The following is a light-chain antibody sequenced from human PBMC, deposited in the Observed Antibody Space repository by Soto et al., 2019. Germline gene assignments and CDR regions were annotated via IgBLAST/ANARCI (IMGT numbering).Light chain of an antibody. J-gene: IGLJ2*01. CDR1: SSNIGSNT. Sequence: QSVLTQPPSASGTPGQRVTISCSGSSSNIGSNTVNWYQQLPGTAPKLLIYSNNQRPSGVPDRFSGSKSGTSASLAISGLQPEDEADYYCAAWDDSLNGQVVFGGGTKLTVL. CDR3: AAWDDSLNGQVV. CDR2: SNN. V-gene: IGLV1-44*01.